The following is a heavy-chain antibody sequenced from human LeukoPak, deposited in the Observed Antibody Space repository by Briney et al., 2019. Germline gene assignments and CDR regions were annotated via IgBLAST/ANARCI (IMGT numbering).Heavy chain of an antibody. Sequence: ASVKVSCKASGDTFITCGISWVRQAPGQGLEWMGWISAYNGNTNYAQKFQGRVTMTTDTSTSTAYMELRSLRSDDTAVYYCARESRARGREFDYWGQGTLVTVSS. CDR1: GDTFITCG. V-gene: IGHV1-18*01. CDR2: ISAYNGNT. J-gene: IGHJ4*02. CDR3: ARESRARGREFDY. D-gene: IGHD3-16*01.